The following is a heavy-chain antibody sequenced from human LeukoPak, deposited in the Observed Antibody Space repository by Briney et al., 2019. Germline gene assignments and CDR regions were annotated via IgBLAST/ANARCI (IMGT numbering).Heavy chain of an antibody. CDR2: ISPSSGDT. D-gene: IGHD6-19*01. Sequence: GASVKVSCKASGYTFTGHYMHWVRQAPGQGLEGMGWISPSSGDTDYSQRFQGRVTMTRDTSISTAYMEQSRLRSDDTAVYYCARAAIAVAGDYHYHYMDVWGKGTTVTVSS. V-gene: IGHV1-2*02. J-gene: IGHJ6*03. CDR3: ARAAIAVAGDYHYHYMDV. CDR1: GYTFTGHY.